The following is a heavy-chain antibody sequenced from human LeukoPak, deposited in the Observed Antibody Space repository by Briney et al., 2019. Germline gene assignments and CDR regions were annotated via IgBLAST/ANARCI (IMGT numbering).Heavy chain of an antibody. V-gene: IGHV1-46*01. CDR3: ARDPGHSYYNKAFDS. CDR2: FNPSDGST. Sequence: ASVKVSCKAFGYTLSDYYIQWVRQAPGQGLEWMGIFNPSDGSTTYAQNFQGRVTMTSDMSTSTVYMELSSLRSDDTAMYYCARDPGHSYYNKAFDSWGQGTLVTVSS. J-gene: IGHJ4*02. CDR1: GYTLSDYY. D-gene: IGHD4-11*01.